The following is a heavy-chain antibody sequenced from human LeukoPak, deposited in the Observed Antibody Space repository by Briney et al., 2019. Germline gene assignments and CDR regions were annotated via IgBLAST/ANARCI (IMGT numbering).Heavy chain of an antibody. CDR2: ISCDGSNK. D-gene: IGHD6-19*01. CDR3: AKDPRSSGWYLGGDY. Sequence: GRSLRLSCAASGFTFRSYGMHWVRQAPGKGLEWVAVISCDGSNKYYADSVKGRFTISRDNSKNTLYLQMNSLRTEDTAVYYCAKDPRSSGWYLGGDYWGQGTLVTVSS. V-gene: IGHV3-30*18. J-gene: IGHJ4*02. CDR1: GFTFRSYG.